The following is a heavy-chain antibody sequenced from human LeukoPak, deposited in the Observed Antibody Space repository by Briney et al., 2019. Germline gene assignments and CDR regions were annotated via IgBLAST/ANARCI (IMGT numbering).Heavy chain of an antibody. CDR1: GDSVSSNSVT. CDR2: TYYRSTWYN. CDR3: SRRLTQYDCFDP. J-gene: IGHJ5*02. Sequence: SQTLSLTCAISGDSVSSNSVTWNWIRQSPSRGLEWLGRTYYRSTWYNDYAVSVRGRITVNPDTSKNQFSLHLNSVTPEDTAVYYCSRRLTQYDCFDPWGQGILVTVSS. D-gene: IGHD2-2*01. V-gene: IGHV6-1*01.